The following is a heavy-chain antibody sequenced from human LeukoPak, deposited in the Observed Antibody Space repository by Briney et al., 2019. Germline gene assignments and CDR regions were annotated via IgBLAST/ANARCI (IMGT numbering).Heavy chain of an antibody. V-gene: IGHV3-15*01. CDR3: TTGWYYYDSSGYEPYYFDY. D-gene: IGHD3-22*01. CDR1: GFTFSSYA. CDR2: IKSKTDGGTT. J-gene: IGHJ4*02. Sequence: PGGSLRLSCAASGFTFSSYAMSWVRQAPGKGLEWVGRIKSKTDGGTTDYAAPVKGRFTISRDDSKNTLYLQMNSLKTEDTAVYYCTTGWYYYDSSGYEPYYFDYWGQGTLVTVSS.